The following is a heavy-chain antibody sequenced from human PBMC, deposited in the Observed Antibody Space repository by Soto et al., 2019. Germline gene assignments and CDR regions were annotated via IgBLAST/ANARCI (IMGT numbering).Heavy chain of an antibody. J-gene: IGHJ6*02. CDR3: ARSEDSSSSFLLGYYYGMVV. CDR1: GGTFSSYA. D-gene: IGHD6-6*01. V-gene: IGHV1-69*01. CDR2: IIPIFGTA. Sequence: QVQLVQSGAEVKKPGSSVKVSCKASGGTFSSYAISWVRQAPGQGLEWMGGIIPIFGTANNAQKFQGRVTITADEDTRTAYMELRSMRSADPAVYYCARSEDSSSSFLLGYYYGMVVWGQGTTVTVSS.